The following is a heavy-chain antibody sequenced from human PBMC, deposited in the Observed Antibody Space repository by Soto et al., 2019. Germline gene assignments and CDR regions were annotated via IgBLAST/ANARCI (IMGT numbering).Heavy chain of an antibody. Sequence: ASVKVSCKTSGGNFSNYAISWVRQAPGQGPEWMGGIIPFLGATKYAQKFQGRVTISADKSTSTAYMELSSLRSEDTAVYYCAREVTIFGVAIKFDPWGQGTLVTVSS. V-gene: IGHV1-69*06. D-gene: IGHD3-3*01. CDR3: AREVTIFGVAIKFDP. CDR2: IIPFLGAT. CDR1: GGNFSNYA. J-gene: IGHJ5*02.